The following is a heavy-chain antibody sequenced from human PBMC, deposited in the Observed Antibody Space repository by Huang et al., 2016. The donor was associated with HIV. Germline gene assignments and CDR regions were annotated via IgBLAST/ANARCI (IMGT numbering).Heavy chain of an antibody. V-gene: IGHV3-48*01. J-gene: IGHJ4*02. D-gene: IGHD6-13*01. CDR1: GFRFSSGN. Sequence: EEQLVESGGGLVQPGGSLRLSCAASGFRFSSGNMNWVRQAPGKGLEWVSYMSETGSVITYADSVKGRFTVSRDNAKNSLYLQMDSLRAEDTAVYYCARGYSSSWLYNWGQGTLVTVSS. CDR3: ARGYSSSWLYN. CDR2: MSETGSVI.